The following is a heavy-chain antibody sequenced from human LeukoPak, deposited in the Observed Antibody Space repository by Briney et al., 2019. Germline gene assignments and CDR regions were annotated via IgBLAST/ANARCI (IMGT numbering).Heavy chain of an antibody. V-gene: IGHV3-21*01. Sequence: GGPLRLSCAASGFTFSSYSMNWVRQAPGKGLEWVSSISGSSSYIYYADSVKGRFTISRDNAKNSLYLQMDSLRAEDTAVYYCASSLTMVRGDCWGQGTLVTVSS. CDR3: ASSLTMVRGDC. J-gene: IGHJ4*02. D-gene: IGHD3-10*01. CDR1: GFTFSSYS. CDR2: ISGSSSYI.